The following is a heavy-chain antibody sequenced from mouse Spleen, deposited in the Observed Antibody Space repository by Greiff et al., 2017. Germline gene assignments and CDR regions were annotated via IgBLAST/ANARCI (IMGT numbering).Heavy chain of an antibody. V-gene: IGHV2-2*02. Sequence: VKLVESGPGLVQPSQSLSISCTVSGFSLTSYGVHWVRQSPGKGLEWLGVIWSGGSTAYNEAFISRLSISKDKSKSQVFLKMNSLQANDTAIYYCARNWDYGSRRDYDMDYWGQGTSVTVSS. CDR3: ARNWDYGSRRDYDMDY. D-gene: IGHD1-1*01. CDR2: IWSGGST. J-gene: IGHJ4*01. CDR1: GFSLTSYG.